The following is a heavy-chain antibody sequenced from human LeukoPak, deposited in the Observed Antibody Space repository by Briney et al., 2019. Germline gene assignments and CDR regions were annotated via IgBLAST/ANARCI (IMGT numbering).Heavy chain of an antibody. J-gene: IGHJ4*02. V-gene: IGHV3-15*01. CDR3: TTEGSGWLHDPGDFDY. CDR2: IKSKTDGGTT. Sequence: WIRQAPGKGLEWVGRIKSKTDGGTTDYAAPVKGRFTISRDDSKNTLYLQMNSLKTEDTAVYYCTTEGSGWLHDPGDFDYWGQGTLVTVSS. D-gene: IGHD6-19*01.